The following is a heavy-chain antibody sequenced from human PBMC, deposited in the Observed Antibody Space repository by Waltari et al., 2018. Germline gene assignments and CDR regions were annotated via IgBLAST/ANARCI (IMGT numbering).Heavy chain of an antibody. V-gene: IGHV4-59*01. Sequence: QVQLQESGPGLVKPSETLSLTCTVSGGSISSYYWTWIRQSPGRGLEWIGYISYSGNTNYNPSLQSRVTILVDTSKNQFSLRLSSVTAADTAVYYCARCGYDSFYPFDYWGQGTLVTVSS. J-gene: IGHJ4*02. D-gene: IGHD5-12*01. CDR3: ARCGYDSFYPFDY. CDR1: GGSISSYY. CDR2: ISYSGNT.